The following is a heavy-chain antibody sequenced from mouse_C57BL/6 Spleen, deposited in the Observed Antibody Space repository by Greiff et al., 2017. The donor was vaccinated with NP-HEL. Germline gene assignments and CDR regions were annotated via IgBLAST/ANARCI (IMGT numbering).Heavy chain of an antibody. J-gene: IGHJ4*01. Sequence: QVQLKQSGPGLVQPSQSLSITCTVSGFSLTSYGVHWVRQSPGKGLEWLGVIWSGGSTDYNAAFISRLSISKDNSKSQVVFKMNSLQADDTAIYYCARTSTAYYAMDYWGQGTSVTVSS. CDR2: IWSGGST. V-gene: IGHV2-2*01. CDR1: GFSLTSYG. D-gene: IGHD1-2*01. CDR3: ARTSTAYYAMDY.